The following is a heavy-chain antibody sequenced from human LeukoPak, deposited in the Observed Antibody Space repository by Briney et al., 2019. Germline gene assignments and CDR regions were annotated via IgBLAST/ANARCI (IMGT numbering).Heavy chain of an antibody. D-gene: IGHD1-26*01. CDR3: TPELRWELVDVDR. J-gene: IGHJ4*02. V-gene: IGHV3-15*05. CDR2: IKSKSDGGKT. Sequence: GGSLRLSCAASVVTFRNAWMRWVRQAPGKGLEWVGRIKSKSDGGKTDYAAPVKGRFTISRDDSKNTLYPQMNSLKTDHREECYCTPELRWELVDVDRWGQGTLVTVSS. CDR1: VVTFRNAW.